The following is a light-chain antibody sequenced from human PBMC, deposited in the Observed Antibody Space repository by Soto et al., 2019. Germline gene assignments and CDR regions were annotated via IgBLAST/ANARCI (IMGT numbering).Light chain of an antibody. CDR3: QQNNNWPLT. V-gene: IGKV3-15*01. CDR1: QSVGSN. Sequence: EIVMTQSPAILSVSPGERATLSCRASQSVGSNLAWYQQKPGQAPRLLIYGASTRATGIPARFSGSGSGTQFTLTINSLQSEDFAVYYCQQNNNWPLTFGGGTKVDIK. J-gene: IGKJ4*01. CDR2: GAS.